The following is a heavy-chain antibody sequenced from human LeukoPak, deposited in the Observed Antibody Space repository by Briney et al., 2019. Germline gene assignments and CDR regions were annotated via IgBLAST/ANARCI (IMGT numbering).Heavy chain of an antibody. CDR2: ISGSGGST. Sequence: GGSLRLSCAASGFTFSSYAVSWVRQAPGKGLEWVSAISGSGGSTYYADSVKGRFTISRDNSKNTLYLQMNSLRAEDTAVYYCAKARYYQLLIYYYFDYWGQGTLVTVSS. J-gene: IGHJ4*02. D-gene: IGHD2-2*01. CDR3: AKARYYQLLIYYYFDY. CDR1: GFTFSSYA. V-gene: IGHV3-23*01.